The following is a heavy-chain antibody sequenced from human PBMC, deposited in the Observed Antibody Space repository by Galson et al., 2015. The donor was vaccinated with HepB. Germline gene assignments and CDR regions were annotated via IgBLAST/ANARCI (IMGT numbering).Heavy chain of an antibody. CDR3: ARSAGDLDY. Sequence: CAISGDSVSSNRAAWNWIRQSPSRGLEWLGRTYYRSKWFYGYAVSVKSRITINPDTSKNQFSLHLDSVTPEDTAVYYCARSAGDLDYWGQGTLVTVSS. D-gene: IGHD7-27*01. V-gene: IGHV6-1*01. J-gene: IGHJ4*02. CDR1: GDSVSSNRAA. CDR2: TYYRSKWFY.